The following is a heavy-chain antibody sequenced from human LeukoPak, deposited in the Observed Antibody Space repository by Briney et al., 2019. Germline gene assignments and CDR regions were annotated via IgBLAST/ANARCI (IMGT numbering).Heavy chain of an antibody. CDR3: ARDGQRWLQLWRNRPLDYMDV. J-gene: IGHJ6*03. CDR1: GFTFSSYG. D-gene: IGHD5-24*01. V-gene: IGHV3-30*02. Sequence: PGGSLRLSCAASGFTFSSYGMHWVRQAPGKGLEWVAFIRYDGSNKYYADSVKGRFTISRDNSKNTLYLQMNSLRAEDTAVYYCARDGQRWLQLWRNRPLDYMDVWGKGTTVTISS. CDR2: IRYDGSNK.